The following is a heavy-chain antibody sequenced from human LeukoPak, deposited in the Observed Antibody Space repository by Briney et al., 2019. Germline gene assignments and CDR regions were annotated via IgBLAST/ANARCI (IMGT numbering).Heavy chain of an antibody. J-gene: IGHJ6*02. D-gene: IGHD1-7*01. CDR2: ISGSGGST. Sequence: GGSLRLSCAASGFTFSSYAMSWVRQAPGKGLEWVSAISGSGGSTYYADSVKGRFTISRDNSKNTLYLQMNSLRAEDTAVYYCAKDRRPTTSYYGMDVWGQGTTVTVSS. CDR1: GFTFSSYA. CDR3: AKDRRPTTSYYGMDV. V-gene: IGHV3-23*01.